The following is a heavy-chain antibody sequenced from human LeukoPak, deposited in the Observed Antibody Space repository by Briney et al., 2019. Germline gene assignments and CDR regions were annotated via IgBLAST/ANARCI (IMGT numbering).Heavy chain of an antibody. J-gene: IGHJ5*02. Sequence: SSETLSLTCIVSGGSISSYHWSWLRQPPGKGLEWIGYIYYSGSTNYNPSLKSRVTISVDTSKNQFSLKLSSVTAADTAVYYCARDRGRGVVAPGWFDPWGQGTLVTVSS. CDR1: GGSISSYH. V-gene: IGHV4-59*01. CDR2: IYYSGST. CDR3: ARDRGRGVVAPGWFDP. D-gene: IGHD3-22*01.